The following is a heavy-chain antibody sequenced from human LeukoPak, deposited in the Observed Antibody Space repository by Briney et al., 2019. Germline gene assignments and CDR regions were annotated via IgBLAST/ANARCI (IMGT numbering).Heavy chain of an antibody. CDR1: GGSFSGYY. J-gene: IGHJ4*02. Sequence: PSETLSLTCAVYGGSFSGYYWSWIRQPPGKGLEWIGEINHSGSTYYNPSLKSRVTISVDTSKNQFSLKLSSVTAADTAVYYCAREYYDYVWGSYRPFDYWGQGTLVTVSS. CDR2: INHSGST. D-gene: IGHD3-16*02. CDR3: AREYYDYVWGSYRPFDY. V-gene: IGHV4-34*01.